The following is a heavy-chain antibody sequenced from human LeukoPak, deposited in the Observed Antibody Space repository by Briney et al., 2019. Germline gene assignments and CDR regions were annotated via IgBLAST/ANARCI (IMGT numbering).Heavy chain of an antibody. CDR2: ISAYNGNT. CDR1: GYTFTSYG. Sequence: ASVKVSCKASGYTFTSYGISWVRQAPGQGLEWMGWISAYNGNTNYAQKLQGRVTMTTDTSTSTAYMELRSLRSDDTAVYYCARRLVELRSNYYYYYMDVWGKGTTVTVSS. J-gene: IGHJ6*03. V-gene: IGHV1-18*01. CDR3: ARRLVELRSNYYYYYMDV. D-gene: IGHD1-7*01.